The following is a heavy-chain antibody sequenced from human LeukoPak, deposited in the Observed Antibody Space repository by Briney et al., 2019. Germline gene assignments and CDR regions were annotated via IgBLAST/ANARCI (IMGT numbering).Heavy chain of an antibody. CDR2: ITGDET. CDR1: AFTLSTCA. D-gene: IGHD1-1*01. Sequence: GGSLRLPCATSAFTLSTCAMSWVRQAPGKGLEWVSFITGDETYYTDSVKGRFTLSRDTSKNMLYLHMNNLRVEDTALYFCASRPGPGLGPLDFWGQGTLVSVSS. CDR3: ASRPGPGLGPLDF. V-gene: IGHV3-23*01. J-gene: IGHJ4*02.